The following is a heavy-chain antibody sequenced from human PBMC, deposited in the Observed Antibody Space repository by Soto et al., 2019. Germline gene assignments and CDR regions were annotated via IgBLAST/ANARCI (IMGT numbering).Heavy chain of an antibody. V-gene: IGHV3-21*01. CDR1: GFTFSSYS. D-gene: IGHD2-15*01. J-gene: IGHJ6*02. CDR3: ARRLAAASMDV. CDR2: ISSSSSYI. Sequence: EVQLVESGGGLVKPGGSLRLSCAASGFTFSSYSMNWVRQAPGKGLEWVSSISSSSSYIYYADSVKGRFTISRDNAKNSLYLQMNSLRAEDTAVYYCARRLAAASMDVWGQGTTVTVSS.